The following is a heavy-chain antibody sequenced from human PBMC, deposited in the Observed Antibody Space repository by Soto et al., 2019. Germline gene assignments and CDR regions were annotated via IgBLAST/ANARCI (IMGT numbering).Heavy chain of an antibody. Sequence: PGESLKISCKGSGYSFTSYLIGWVRQMPGKGLEWMGILHPGDSATRYSPTFQGQVTISADKSSSSAYLQWSSLKASDTAMYYCASSYDSSGYYDYWGQGTLVTVSS. V-gene: IGHV5-51*01. CDR1: GYSFTSYL. J-gene: IGHJ4*02. CDR2: LHPGDSAT. D-gene: IGHD3-22*01. CDR3: ASSYDSSGYYDY.